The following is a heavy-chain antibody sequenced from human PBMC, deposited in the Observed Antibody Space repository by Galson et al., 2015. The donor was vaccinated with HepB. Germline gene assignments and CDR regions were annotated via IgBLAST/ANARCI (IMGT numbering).Heavy chain of an antibody. V-gene: IGHV3-7*05. CDR3: ARDFPSSSWGYYYYYGMDV. D-gene: IGHD6-13*01. Sequence: SLRLSCAASGFTFSSYWMSWVRQAPGKGLEWVANIKQDGSEKYYVDSVKGRFTISRDNAKNSLYLQMNSLRAEDTAVYYCARDFPSSSWGYYYYYGMDVWGQGTTVTVSS. CDR2: IKQDGSEK. J-gene: IGHJ6*02. CDR1: GFTFSSYW.